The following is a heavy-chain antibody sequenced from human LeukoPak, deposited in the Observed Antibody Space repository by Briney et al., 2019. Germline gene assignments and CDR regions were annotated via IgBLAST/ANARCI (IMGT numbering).Heavy chain of an antibody. D-gene: IGHD3-10*01. CDR2: IIPIFGTA. J-gene: IGHJ6*03. Sequence: SVKVSCKASGGAFSSYAISWVRQAPGQGLEWMGGIIPIFGTANYAQKFQGRVTITTDESTSTAYMELSSLRSEDTAVYYCARGGGSGSYFHYYYYYMDVWGKGTTVTVSS. CDR1: GGAFSSYA. V-gene: IGHV1-69*05. CDR3: ARGGGSGSYFHYYYYYMDV.